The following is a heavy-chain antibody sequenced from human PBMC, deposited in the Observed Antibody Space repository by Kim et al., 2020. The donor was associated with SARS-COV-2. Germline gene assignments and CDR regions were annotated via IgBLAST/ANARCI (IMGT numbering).Heavy chain of an antibody. J-gene: IGHJ4*02. CDR3: ARGRGYCSSTSCEFDY. V-gene: IGHV4-34*13. Sequence: SLKSRVTISVDTSKNQFSLKLSSVTAADTAVYYCARGRGYCSSTSCEFDYWGQGTLVTVSS. D-gene: IGHD2-2*01.